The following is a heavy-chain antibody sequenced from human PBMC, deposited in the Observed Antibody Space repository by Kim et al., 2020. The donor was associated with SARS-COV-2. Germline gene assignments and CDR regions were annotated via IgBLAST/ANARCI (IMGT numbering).Heavy chain of an antibody. V-gene: IGHV3-30*18. J-gene: IGHJ4*02. CDR3: AKSLWFGESIAPIDY. CDR2: ISFDGSNK. CDR1: GFTFSSYG. D-gene: IGHD3-10*01. Sequence: GGSLRLSCAASGFTFSSYGMHWVRQAPGKGLEWVAVISFDGSNKYYADSVKGRFTISRDNSKNTLYLQMNSLRAEDTAVYYCAKSLWFGESIAPIDYWGQGTLVTVSS.